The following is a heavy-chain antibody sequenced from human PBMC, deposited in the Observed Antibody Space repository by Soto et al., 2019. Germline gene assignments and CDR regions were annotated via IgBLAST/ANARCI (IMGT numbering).Heavy chain of an antibody. J-gene: IGHJ6*02. D-gene: IGHD3-22*01. V-gene: IGHV5-10-1*01. Sequence: ASLAISRKRHASSLTSYWISSVRQMNGKALERTGRIDPSDSYTNYSPSFQGHVTISADKSISTAYLQWSSLKASDTAMYYCATTYYDSSGPPSYYYYYGMDVWGQGTTVTVSS. CDR2: IDPSDSYT. CDR3: ATTYYDSSGPPSYYYYYGMDV. CDR1: ASSLTSYW.